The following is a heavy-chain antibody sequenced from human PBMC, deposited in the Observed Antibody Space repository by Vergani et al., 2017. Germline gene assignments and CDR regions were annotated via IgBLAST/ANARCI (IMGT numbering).Heavy chain of an antibody. CDR2: IHYSENT. J-gene: IGHJ4*02. Sequence: QVQLQESGPGLVKSSETLSLTCSVSFDSIRNLYCNWIRQPPGKGLGWIGSIHYSENTNYNPSLKTRVTISVDTSKNQFSLTLTSVTAADTAVYYCARAGRRFGELGFDYWGQGTLVTVSS. CDR3: ARAGRRFGELGFDY. D-gene: IGHD3-10*01. CDR1: FDSIRNLY. V-gene: IGHV4-59*11.